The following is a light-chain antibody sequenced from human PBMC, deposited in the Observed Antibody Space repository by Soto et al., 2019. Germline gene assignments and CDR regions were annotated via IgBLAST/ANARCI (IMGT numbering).Light chain of an antibody. CDR2: AAS. CDR3: QESFSNYHA. Sequence: DIQMTQSPSSLSASVGDRVTITCRASQSISSYLNWYQQIPGKAPKLLIYAASSLLSGVPSRFSGTGSGTEFTLTISSLQPEDFATYYCQESFSNYHAFGQGTKVDTK. J-gene: IGKJ2*01. V-gene: IGKV1-39*01. CDR1: QSISSY.